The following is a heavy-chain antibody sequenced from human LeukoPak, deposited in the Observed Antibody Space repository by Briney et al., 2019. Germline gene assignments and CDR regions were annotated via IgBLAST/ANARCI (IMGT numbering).Heavy chain of an antibody. CDR3: VKESTSSGYYYAPDY. J-gene: IGHJ4*02. CDR2: ISGSGATT. V-gene: IGHV3-23*01. CDR1: GFSFRTYA. Sequence: GGSLRLSCAASGFSFRTYAMTWVRQAPGKGLEWVSSISGSGATTYNADPLKGRFTISRDNSENTLYLQMNSLRAEDTAVYYCVKESTSSGYYYAPDYWGQGTLVTVSS. D-gene: IGHD3-22*01.